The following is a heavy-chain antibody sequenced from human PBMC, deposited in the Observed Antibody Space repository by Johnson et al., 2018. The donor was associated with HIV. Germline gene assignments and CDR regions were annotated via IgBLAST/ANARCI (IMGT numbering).Heavy chain of an antibody. Sequence: QVQLVESGGGLVQPGGSLRLSCVVSGFTFSNSWMIWVRQAPGKGLEWVAVISYDGSNKYYADSVKGRFTISRDNSKNTLYLQMNSLRAEDTAVYYCTTLYNSSSTLAFDIWGQGTMVTVSS. CDR2: ISYDGSNK. CDR1: GFTFSNSW. D-gene: IGHD6-6*01. V-gene: IGHV3-30-3*01. CDR3: TTLYNSSSTLAFDI. J-gene: IGHJ3*02.